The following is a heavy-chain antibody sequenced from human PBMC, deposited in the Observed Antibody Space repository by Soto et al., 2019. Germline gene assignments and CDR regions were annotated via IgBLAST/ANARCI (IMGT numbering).Heavy chain of an antibody. J-gene: IGHJ4*02. Sequence: QVQLQESGPGLVKSSETLSLTCTVSGGSMRNYCWTWIRPPPGKGLEWIGYIHYSGATSFFPSYNPSLSGRVTISEDTAKNQVSRKLLSVTTADTAVYFCAACAASSRNLGPYYLDFWGQGTLVTVSA. D-gene: IGHD6-13*01. CDR2: IHYSGATSFFP. CDR3: AACAASSRNLGPYYLDF. V-gene: IGHV4-59*01. CDR1: GGSMRNYC.